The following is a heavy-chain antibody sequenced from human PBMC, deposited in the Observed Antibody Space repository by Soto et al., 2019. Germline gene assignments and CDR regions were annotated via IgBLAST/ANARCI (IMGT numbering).Heavy chain of an antibody. Sequence: QVQLVESGGGVVQAGRSLRLSCAASGFTFSSYGMHWVRQAPGKGLEWVAVIWYDGSNKYYADSVKGRFTISRDNSKNTLYLHMNSLRAEDTAVYYCARDYDSSGYPRYYFDYWGQGTLVTVSS. CDR3: ARDYDSSGYPRYYFDY. CDR2: IWYDGSNK. CDR1: GFTFSSYG. D-gene: IGHD3-22*01. J-gene: IGHJ4*02. V-gene: IGHV3-33*01.